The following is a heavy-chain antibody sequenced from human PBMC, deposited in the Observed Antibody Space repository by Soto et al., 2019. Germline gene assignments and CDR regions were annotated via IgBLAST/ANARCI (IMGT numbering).Heavy chain of an antibody. V-gene: IGHV1-18*01. CDR2: INVYNGNT. D-gene: IGHD3-10*01. J-gene: IGHJ5*02. CDR3: ARGVGSGSYYNQYNWFDP. CDR1: GYTFTNYG. Sequence: ASVKVSCKASGYTFTNYGISWVRQAPGQELEWMGWINVYNGNTKYAQKVQGRVTMTTDTSTSTAYMELRSLRSDDTAVYYCARGVGSGSYYNQYNWFDPWGQGTLVTVS.